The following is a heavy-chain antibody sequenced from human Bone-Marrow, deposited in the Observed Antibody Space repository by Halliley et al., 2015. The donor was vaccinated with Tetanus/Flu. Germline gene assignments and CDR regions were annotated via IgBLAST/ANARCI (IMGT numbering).Heavy chain of an antibody. CDR3: ARLRNTRGLQAYYGLDV. CDR1: GGSLNSNF. D-gene: IGHD4-4*01. J-gene: IGHJ6*02. V-gene: IGHV4-59*12. Sequence: TLSLTCTVSGGSLNSNFWTWIRQAPGRGLEWNALVSYTGTTNYSPSLERRLILSIDRSKNHMSIRVRFVTAADTAVYYCARLRNTRGLQAYYGLDVWGRRPTVIVS. CDR2: VSYTGTT.